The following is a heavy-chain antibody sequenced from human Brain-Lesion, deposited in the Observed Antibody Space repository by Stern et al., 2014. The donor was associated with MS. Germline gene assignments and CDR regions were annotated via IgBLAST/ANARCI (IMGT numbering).Heavy chain of an antibody. J-gene: IGHJ4*02. Sequence: VQLVHSGGGVVQPGRSLRLSCAASGFSFSRYAMHWVRQAPGKGLEWVALIWYDGSNTYYEDSVTGRFNISRDNFKNTLYLQMNSLRAEDTAVYYCASAYSSSHYYFDYWGQGTLVTVSS. CDR3: ASAYSSSHYYFDY. CDR2: IWYDGSNT. V-gene: IGHV3-33*01. D-gene: IGHD6-13*01. CDR1: GFSFSRYA.